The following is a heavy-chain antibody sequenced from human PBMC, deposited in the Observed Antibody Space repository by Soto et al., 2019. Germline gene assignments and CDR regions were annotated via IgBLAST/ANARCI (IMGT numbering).Heavy chain of an antibody. J-gene: IGHJ1*01. Sequence: PSETLSLTCTVSGGSISSGGYYWSWIRQHPGKGLEWIGYIYYSGSTYYNPSLKSRVTISVDTSKNQFSLKLSSVTAADTVVYYCARRPQDCSGGRCYLYFHHWGQGTLVTVSS. CDR2: IYYSGST. D-gene: IGHD2-15*01. CDR3: ARRPQDCSGGRCYLYFHH. V-gene: IGHV4-30-4*08. CDR1: GGSISSGGYY.